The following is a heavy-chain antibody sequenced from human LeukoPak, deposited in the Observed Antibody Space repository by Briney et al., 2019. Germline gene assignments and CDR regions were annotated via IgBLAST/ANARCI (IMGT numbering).Heavy chain of an antibody. D-gene: IGHD1-26*01. CDR3: ARDPYSGSYGAFDI. V-gene: IGHV3-43*01. CDR2: ISGDGGTT. J-gene: IGHJ3*02. Sequence: GGSLRLSCAASGFTFDDYTMHWVRQAPGKGLEWVSLISGDGGTTYYADSVKGRFTISRDNAENSLFLQMNSLTAEDTAVYYCARDPYSGSYGAFDIGGQGTMVTV. CDR1: GFTFDDYT.